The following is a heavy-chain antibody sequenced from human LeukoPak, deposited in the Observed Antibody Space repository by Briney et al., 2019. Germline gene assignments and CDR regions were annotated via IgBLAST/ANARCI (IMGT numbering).Heavy chain of an antibody. CDR1: GYTFTGYY. CDR3: ARASSPHSSSWHPDY. V-gene: IGHV1-2*06. Sequence: GASVKVSCKASGYTFTGYYMHWVRQAPGQGLEWMGPINPNSGGTNYAQKFQGRVTMTRDTSISTAYMELSRLRSDDTAVYYCARASSPHSSSWHPDYWGQGTLVTVSS. D-gene: IGHD6-13*01. CDR2: INPNSGGT. J-gene: IGHJ4*02.